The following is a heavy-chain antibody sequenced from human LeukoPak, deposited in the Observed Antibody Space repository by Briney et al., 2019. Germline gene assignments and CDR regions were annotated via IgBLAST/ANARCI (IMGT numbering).Heavy chain of an antibody. CDR1: GSSINGFQ. J-gene: IGHJ5*02. CDR3: ARGQSYRKSQNWFGP. D-gene: IGHD4-11*01. CDR2: ISTSGNI. Sequence: SETLSLTCTVSGSSINGFQWSWIRQPAGKGLEWIGRISTSGNINYTPSLKSRVTMSVDTSKNQFSLKLTSVTAADTAVYFCARGQSYRKSQNWFGPWGQGTLVTVSS. V-gene: IGHV4-4*07.